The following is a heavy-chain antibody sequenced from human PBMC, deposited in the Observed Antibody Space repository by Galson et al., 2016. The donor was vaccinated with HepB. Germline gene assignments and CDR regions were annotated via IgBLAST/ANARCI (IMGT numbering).Heavy chain of an antibody. V-gene: IGHV3-30*18. CDR1: GFTFSSYG. CDR2: TAYDGSNK. D-gene: IGHD3-16*01. CDR3: AKAGYHVADAYYYYFVY. J-gene: IGHJ4*02. Sequence: SLRLSCAASGFTFSSYGMHWVRQAPGKGLEWVAVTAYDGSNKYYADSVKGRFTISRDNSKNTLYLQMNSLRPEDTAVYFCAKAGYHVADAYYYYFVYWGQGSLVTVSS.